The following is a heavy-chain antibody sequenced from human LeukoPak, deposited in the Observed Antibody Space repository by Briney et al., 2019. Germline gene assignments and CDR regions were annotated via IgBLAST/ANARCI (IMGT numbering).Heavy chain of an antibody. D-gene: IGHD6-13*01. CDR3: ARDRSGIAAADFFDY. V-gene: IGHV1-69*13. CDR2: IIPIFGTA. Sequence: SVKVSCKASGGTFSSYAISWVRQAPGQGLEWMGGIIPIFGTANYAQKFQGRVTITADESTSTAYMELSSLRSGDTAVYYCARDRSGIAAADFFDYWGQGTLVTVSS. J-gene: IGHJ4*02. CDR1: GGTFSSYA.